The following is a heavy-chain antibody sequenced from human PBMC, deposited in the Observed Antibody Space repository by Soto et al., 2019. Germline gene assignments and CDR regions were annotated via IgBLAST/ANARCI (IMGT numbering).Heavy chain of an antibody. D-gene: IGHD3-3*01. CDR2: IYYSGST. CDR3: ARVTIFGVVIIPDAFDI. J-gene: IGHJ3*02. CDR1: GGSISSSSYY. Sequence: SETLSLTCTVSGGSISSSSYYWGWIRQPPGKGLEWIGSIYYSGSTYYNPSLKSRVTISVDTSKNQFSLKLSSVTAADTAVYYCARVTIFGVVIIPDAFDIWGQGTMVTVSS. V-gene: IGHV4-39*07.